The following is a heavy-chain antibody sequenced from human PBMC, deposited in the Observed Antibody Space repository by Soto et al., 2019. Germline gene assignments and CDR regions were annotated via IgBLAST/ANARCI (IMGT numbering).Heavy chain of an antibody. Sequence: PGGSLRLSCAASGFFFKNYAMHWVRLAPGKGLEWVAYLFYDGSNENYADSVKGRFSVSRDNSEGMLFLQMNNLRVEDTGVYFCARAMTMTVARISGMDVWGQGTTVTVSS. D-gene: IGHD3-22*01. CDR1: GFFFKNYA. J-gene: IGHJ6*02. CDR3: ARAMTMTVARISGMDV. V-gene: IGHV3-33*01. CDR2: LFYDGSNE.